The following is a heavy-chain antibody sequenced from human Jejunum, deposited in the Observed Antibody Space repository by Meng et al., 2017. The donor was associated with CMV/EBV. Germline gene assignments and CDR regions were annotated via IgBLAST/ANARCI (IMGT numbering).Heavy chain of an antibody. V-gene: IGHV5-51*01. CDR1: VYLFTTYW. D-gene: IGHD3-3*01. CDR2: IFPLDSDP. J-gene: IGHJ5*02. Sequence: SVYLFTTYWTGWVRQIPGKCLEWMGIIFPLDSDPRYNPSFEVQVPISVDKSIHTAYLQWDSLKASDSAMYYCARLWSSNRGWFDPWGQGTRVTVSS. CDR3: ARLWSSNRGWFDP.